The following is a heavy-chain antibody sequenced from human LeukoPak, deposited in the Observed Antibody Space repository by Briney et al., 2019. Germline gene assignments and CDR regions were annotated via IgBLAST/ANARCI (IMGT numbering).Heavy chain of an antibody. J-gene: IGHJ6*02. CDR3: AKLAYYYYGMDV. D-gene: IGHD6-13*01. CDR1: GFTFSSYG. CDR2: IRYDGSNK. Sequence: PGGSLRLSCAASGFTFSSYGMHWVRQAPGKGLEWVAFIRYDGSNKYSADSVKGRFTISRDNAKNSLYLQMNSLRAEDTALYYCAKLAYYYYGMDVWGQGTTVTVSS. V-gene: IGHV3-30*02.